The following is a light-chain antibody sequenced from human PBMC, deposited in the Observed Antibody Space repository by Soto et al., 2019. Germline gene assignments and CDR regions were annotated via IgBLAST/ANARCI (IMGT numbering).Light chain of an antibody. CDR1: HNIERW. V-gene: IGKV1-5*01. CDR3: QQFAISTT. J-gene: IGKJ1*01. Sequence: IQSTKSPSTLPASVGDRVTITCRASHNIERWMAWYQQKPGKAPSLLIFDASTLHSGVPSRFSGSGSGTDFTLTISSLQPDDFATYYCQQFAISTTFGQGTKVDIK. CDR2: DAS.